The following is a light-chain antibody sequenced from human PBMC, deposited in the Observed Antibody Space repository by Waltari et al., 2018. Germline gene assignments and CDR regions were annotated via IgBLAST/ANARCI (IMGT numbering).Light chain of an antibody. J-gene: IGLJ3*02. V-gene: IGLV2-14*01. Sequence: QSALTQPASVSGSPGQSITISCTGTSSDVGGYNYVSWYQQHPGKAPNLLLYDVRNRPSGVADRFSGSKSGNTASLPISGLQAEDEADYYCSSYTSSSTWVFGGGTKVTVL. CDR2: DVR. CDR1: SSDVGGYNY. CDR3: SSYTSSSTWV.